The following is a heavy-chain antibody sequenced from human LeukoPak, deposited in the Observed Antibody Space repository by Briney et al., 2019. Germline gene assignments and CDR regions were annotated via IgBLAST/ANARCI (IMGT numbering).Heavy chain of an antibody. V-gene: IGHV1-18*04. J-gene: IGHJ4*02. CDR3: ARGDRCSGTSCYAPGTY. D-gene: IGHD2-2*01. CDR1: GYTFTNYG. CDR2: VSAASGHT. Sequence: ASVKVSCKSSGYTFTNYGFSWVRQAPGQGLEWMGWVSAASGHTKYAQKIQGRVTMTTDSSTSTVYMELKSLISDDTAVYYCARGDRCSGTSCYAPGTYWGQGTLVTVSS.